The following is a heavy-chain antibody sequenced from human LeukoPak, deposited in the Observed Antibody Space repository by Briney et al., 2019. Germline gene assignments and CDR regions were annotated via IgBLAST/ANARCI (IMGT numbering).Heavy chain of an antibody. CDR1: GGSISSYY. J-gene: IGHJ4*02. CDR2: IYTSGST. D-gene: IGHD3-22*01. Sequence: PSETLSLTCTVSGGSISSYYWSWIRQPAGKGLEWIGRIYTSGSTNYNPSLKSRVTMSVDTSKNQFSLKLSSVTAADTAVYYCARGWFDYYDSSGYYGYFDYWGQGTLVTVSS. V-gene: IGHV4-4*07. CDR3: ARGWFDYYDSSGYYGYFDY.